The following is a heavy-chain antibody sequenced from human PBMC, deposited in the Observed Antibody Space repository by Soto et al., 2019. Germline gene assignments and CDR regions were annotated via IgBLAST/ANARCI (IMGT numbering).Heavy chain of an antibody. Sequence: QVQLVESGGGVVQPGRSLRLSCAASGFTFSSYGMHWVRQAPGKGLEWVAVISYDGSNKYYADSVKGRFTISRDNSKNTLYLQMNSLRAEDTAVYYWAKGPYSSSWFYFDYWGQGTLVTVSS. J-gene: IGHJ4*02. CDR3: AKGPYSSSWFYFDY. D-gene: IGHD6-13*01. CDR1: GFTFSSYG. CDR2: ISYDGSNK. V-gene: IGHV3-30*18.